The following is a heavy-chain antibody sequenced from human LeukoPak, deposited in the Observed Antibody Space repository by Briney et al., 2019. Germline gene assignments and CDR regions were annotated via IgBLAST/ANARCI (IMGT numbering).Heavy chain of an antibody. CDR2: MNPNSGNT. D-gene: IGHD6-6*01. CDR1: GGTFSSYA. CDR3: ARGLFSSSSQDYFDY. Sequence: GSSVKVSCKASGGTFSSYAINWARQATGQGLEWMGWMNPNSGNTGYAQKFQGRVTITRNTSISTAYMELSSLRSEDTALYYCARGLFSSSSQDYFDYWGQGTLVTVSS. J-gene: IGHJ4*02. V-gene: IGHV1-8*03.